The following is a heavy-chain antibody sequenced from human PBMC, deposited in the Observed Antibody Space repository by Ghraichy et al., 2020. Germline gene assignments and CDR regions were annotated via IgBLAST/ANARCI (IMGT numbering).Heavy chain of an antibody. D-gene: IGHD6-13*01. Sequence: ETLSLTCAASGFTFSTYWMSWVRQSPGKGLEWVSNIKQDGSVQHYVDSVKGRFTISRDNAKNSLYLQMNSLRVEDTAVYYCARDPLAAAAWVRGFDPWGQGTLVTDSA. V-gene: IGHV3-7*01. CDR3: ARDPLAAAAWVRGFDP. CDR1: GFTFSTYW. J-gene: IGHJ5*02. CDR2: IKQDGSVQ.